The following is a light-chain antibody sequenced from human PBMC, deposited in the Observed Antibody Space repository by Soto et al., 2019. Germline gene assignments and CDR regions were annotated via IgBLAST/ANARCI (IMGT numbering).Light chain of an antibody. CDR1: SSDIGGYNY. V-gene: IGLV2-8*01. Sequence: QSALTQPPSASGSPGQSVTISCTGTSSDIGGYNYVSWYQQHPGKAPKLMIYAVSKRPSGVPARFSASKSGNTASLTVSGLQPEDEADYYCSSYAASNDLGVFGTGTKVTVL. CDR3: SSYAASNDLGV. CDR2: AVS. J-gene: IGLJ1*01.